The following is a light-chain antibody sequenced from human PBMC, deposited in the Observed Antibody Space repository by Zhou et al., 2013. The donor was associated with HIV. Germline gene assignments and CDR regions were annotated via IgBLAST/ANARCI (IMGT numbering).Light chain of an antibody. CDR1: QSVGSSY. V-gene: IGKV3-20*01. CDR3: QQYGSSIT. J-gene: IGKJ5*01. Sequence: DIVLTQSPGTLSLSPGERATLSCRASQSVGSSYLAWYQQKLGQAPRLLIYGASSRATGIPDRFSGSGSGTGFTLTISRLEPEDFAVYYCQQYGSSITFGQGTRLE. CDR2: GAS.